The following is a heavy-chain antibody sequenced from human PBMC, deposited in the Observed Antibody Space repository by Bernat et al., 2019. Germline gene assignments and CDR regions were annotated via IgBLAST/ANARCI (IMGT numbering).Heavy chain of an antibody. V-gene: IGHV3-33*01. J-gene: IGHJ3*02. CDR3: ARTGGGDAFDI. D-gene: IGHD2-15*01. CDR1: GFTFSSYG. Sequence: VQLLESGGGLVQPGGSLRLSCAASGFTFSSYGMHWVRQAPGKGLEWVAVIWYDGSNKYYADSVKGRFTISRDNSKNTLYLQMNSLRAEDTAVYYCARTGGGDAFDIWGQGTMVTVSS. CDR2: IWYDGSNK.